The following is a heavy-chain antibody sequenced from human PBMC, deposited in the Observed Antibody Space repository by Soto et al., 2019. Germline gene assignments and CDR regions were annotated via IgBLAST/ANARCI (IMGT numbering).Heavy chain of an antibody. J-gene: IGHJ4*01. Sequence: QVQLVQSGAEVKKPGASVKVSCKASGYTFTSYDINWVRQATGQGLEWMGWMNPNSGNTGYAQKFQGRVTMTRNTSISTADMELSSLRSEDTAVYYCARSITIFGVVIYYFDYWGQGTLVTVSS. CDR2: MNPNSGNT. V-gene: IGHV1-8*01. CDR3: ARSITIFGVVIYYFDY. CDR1: GYTFTSYD. D-gene: IGHD3-3*01.